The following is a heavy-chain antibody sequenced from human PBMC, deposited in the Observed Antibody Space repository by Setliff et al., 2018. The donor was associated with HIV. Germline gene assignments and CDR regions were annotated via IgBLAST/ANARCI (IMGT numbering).Heavy chain of an antibody. Sequence: GGSLRLSCAASGFTLSNYALNWVRQAPGKGLEWISYISSRSQTIYYADSVKGRFTISRHNAKNSLYLQMNSLRAEDTAVYYCAREWAAHYTDNWYEGGQDHYYYCMDVWGRGTTVTVSS. CDR1: GFTLSNYA. J-gene: IGHJ6*03. V-gene: IGHV3-48*01. CDR3: AREWAAHYTDNWYEGGQDHYYYCMDV. CDR2: ISSRSQTI. D-gene: IGHD1-1*01.